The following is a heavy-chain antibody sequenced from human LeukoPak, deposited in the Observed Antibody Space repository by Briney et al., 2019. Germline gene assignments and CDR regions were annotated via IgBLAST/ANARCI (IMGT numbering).Heavy chain of an antibody. J-gene: IGHJ4*02. V-gene: IGHV1-18*01. CDR3: AREYNDFWSGYGTSTQNSNFDY. CDR1: GYTFTSYG. D-gene: IGHD3-3*01. CDR2: ISAYNGNT. Sequence: ASVKVSCKASGYTFTSYGISWVRQAPGQGLEWMGWISAYNGNTNYAQKLQGRVTMTTDTSTSTAYMELRSLRSDDTAVYYCAREYNDFWSGYGTSTQNSNFDYWGQGTLVTVSS.